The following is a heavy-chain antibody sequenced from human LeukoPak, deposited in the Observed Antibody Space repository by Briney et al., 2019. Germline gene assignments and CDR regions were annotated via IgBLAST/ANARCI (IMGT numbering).Heavy chain of an antibody. D-gene: IGHD3-10*01. CDR2: IKLDGREK. CDR1: GLTFSSYW. J-gene: IGHJ4*02. V-gene: IGHV3-7*01. CDR3: AGARGVNLFDY. Sequence: GGSLRLSCAAPGLTFSSYWMGSGRQAPGKGRGWVANIKLDGREKYYVDSVKDRFTISRDNDMNSLDLQMNSLRAEDTGVYYCAGARGVNLFDYWGQGTLVTVAS.